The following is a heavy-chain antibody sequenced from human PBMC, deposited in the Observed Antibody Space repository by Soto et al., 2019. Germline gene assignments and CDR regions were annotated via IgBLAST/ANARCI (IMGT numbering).Heavy chain of an antibody. D-gene: IGHD6-6*01. CDR3: ARIAARPYFQH. CDR1: GYTFTSYG. Sequence: ASVNVSCRASGYTFTSYGISWVRQAPGQGLEWMGWISAYNGNTNYAQKLQGRVTMTTDTSTSTAYMELRSLRSDDTAVYYCARIAARPYFQHWGQGTLVTVSS. V-gene: IGHV1-18*04. J-gene: IGHJ1*01. CDR2: ISAYNGNT.